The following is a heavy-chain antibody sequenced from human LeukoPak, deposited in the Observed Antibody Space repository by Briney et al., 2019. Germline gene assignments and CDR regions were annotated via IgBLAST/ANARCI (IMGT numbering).Heavy chain of an antibody. Sequence: GGSLRLSCAASGFIISSYWMTWVRQAPGKRLEWVANIKQDGNEKYYVDCVKGRFTISGDNAKNSLFLQMNSLRAEDTAVYYCARVGFYASSRYYPDYWGQGTLVSVSS. J-gene: IGHJ4*02. V-gene: IGHV3-7*01. CDR1: GFIISSYW. D-gene: IGHD2-8*01. CDR2: IKQDGNEK. CDR3: ARVGFYASSRYYPDY.